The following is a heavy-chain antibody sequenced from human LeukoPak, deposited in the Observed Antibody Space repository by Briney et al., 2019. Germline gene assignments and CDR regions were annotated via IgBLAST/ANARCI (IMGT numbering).Heavy chain of an antibody. CDR2: IYYSGIT. CDR3: ASAPRDQLLPEYYFDY. CDR1: GGSISSGGYY. D-gene: IGHD2-2*01. J-gene: IGHJ4*02. V-gene: IGHV4-31*03. Sequence: SQTLSLTCTVSGGSISSGGYYWSWIRQHPGKGLEWIGYIYYSGITYYNPSLKSRVTISVDTSKNQFSLKLSSVTAADTAVYYCASAPRDQLLPEYYFDYWGQGTLVTVSS.